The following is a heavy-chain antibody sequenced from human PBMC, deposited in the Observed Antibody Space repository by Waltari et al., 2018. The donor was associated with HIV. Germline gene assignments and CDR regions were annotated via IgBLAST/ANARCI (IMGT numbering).Heavy chain of an antibody. CDR2: INHRGSS. V-gene: IGHV4-34*01. CDR1: GASFSDYQFFNDFY. D-gene: IGHD3-10*01. Sequence: QVHLQQWGTGLLKPSETLSLSCAVYGASFSDYQFFNDFYWIWIRQPPGRGLEWIGEINHRGSSIYNLSLKSRVTISVDTSRNRISLNMTSVNATDTAVYYCARGRGSFYNYYGLDVWGLGTKVSV. CDR3: ARGRGSFYNYYGLDV. J-gene: IGHJ6*02.